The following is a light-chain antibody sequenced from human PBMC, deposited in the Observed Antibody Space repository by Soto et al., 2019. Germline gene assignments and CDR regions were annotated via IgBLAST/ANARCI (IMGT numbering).Light chain of an antibody. CDR2: EVS. CDR3: SSYTSSSPYV. Sequence: QSALTQPASVSGSPGQSITISCTGTSSDVGAYNYVSWYQQHPGKAPKLMIYEVSNRPSGVSNRFSGSKSGNTASLTISALQAEDEADYYCSSYTSSSPYVFGTGTKATVL. CDR1: SSDVGAYNY. V-gene: IGLV2-14*01. J-gene: IGLJ1*01.